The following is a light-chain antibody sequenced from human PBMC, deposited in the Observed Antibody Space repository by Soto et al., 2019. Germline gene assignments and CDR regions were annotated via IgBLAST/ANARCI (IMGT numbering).Light chain of an antibody. CDR2: AAS. CDR3: QQYNNWPPLT. Sequence: EIVMTQSPATLSVSSGERATLSCRASHSVGSNLAWYKQKPGQAPRLLIYAASTRATGIPARISGSGSGTDFILTISSLQSEDFAVYYCQQYNNWPPLTFGGGTKVDIK. J-gene: IGKJ4*01. CDR1: HSVGSN. V-gene: IGKV3-15*01.